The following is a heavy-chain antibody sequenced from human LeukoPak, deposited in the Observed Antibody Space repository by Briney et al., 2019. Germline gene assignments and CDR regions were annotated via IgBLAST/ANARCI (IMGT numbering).Heavy chain of an antibody. Sequence: GDSLKISCKGSGYRFASYWIAWVRQMPGKGLEWMGIIYPGDSDTRYSPPFQGQVSISADKSINTAYLQWGGLKASDTAMYYCARLDYGNYLSTAGFHPWGQGTLVTVSS. V-gene: IGHV5-51*01. CDR1: GYRFASYW. J-gene: IGHJ5*02. CDR3: ARLDYGNYLSTAGFHP. D-gene: IGHD4-11*01. CDR2: IYPGDSDT.